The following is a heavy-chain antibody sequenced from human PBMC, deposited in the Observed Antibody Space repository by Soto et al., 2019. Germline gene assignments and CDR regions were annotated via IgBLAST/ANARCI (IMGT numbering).Heavy chain of an antibody. J-gene: IGHJ6*02. Sequence: GASVKVSCKASGYRFTSYGINWVRQAPGQGLEWMAWINPYNGNTNYAQKIQGRVTVTTDTSTSTAHMELRSLRSDDAAVYYCVRDLGILAPASLGYKNGMDVWAQGTTDTVSS. D-gene: IGHD1-1*01. CDR3: VRDLGILAPASLGYKNGMDV. CDR1: GYRFTSYG. CDR2: INPYNGNT. V-gene: IGHV1-18*04.